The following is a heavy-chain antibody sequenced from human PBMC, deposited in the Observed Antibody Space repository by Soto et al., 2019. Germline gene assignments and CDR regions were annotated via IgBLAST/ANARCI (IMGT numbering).Heavy chain of an antibody. D-gene: IGHD4-4*01. Sequence: GGSLILSCSGYGCTFSSYAMHWVRHAPGKGLEYVSAISSNGGSTYYAYSVKGRFTISRDNSKNTLYLQMSSLRAEDTAVYYCVRQYQLWGQGTLVTVSS. CDR1: GCTFSSYA. CDR2: ISSNGGST. J-gene: IGHJ1*01. V-gene: IGHV3-64D*06. CDR3: VRQYQL.